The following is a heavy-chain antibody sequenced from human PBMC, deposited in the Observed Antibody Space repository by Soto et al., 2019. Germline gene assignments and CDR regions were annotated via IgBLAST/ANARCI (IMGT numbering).Heavy chain of an antibody. D-gene: IGHD4-17*01. J-gene: IGHJ4*02. V-gene: IGHV3-30-3*01. CDR1: GFTFSSYA. CDR3: ARGVGYCDSAHFDY. Sequence: QVQLVESGGGVVQPGRSLRLSCAASGFTFSSYAMHWVRQAPGKGLEWVAVISYDGSNKYYADSVKGRFTISRDNSKNTLYLQMNSLRAEDTAVYYCARGVGYCDSAHFDYWGQGTLVTVSS. CDR2: ISYDGSNK.